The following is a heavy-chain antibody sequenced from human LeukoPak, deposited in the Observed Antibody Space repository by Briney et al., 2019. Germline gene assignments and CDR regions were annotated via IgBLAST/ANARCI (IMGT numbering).Heavy chain of an antibody. CDR3: AREGYYDSSGYFDY. CDR1: GGSISSYY. CDR2: IYYSGST. Sequence: PSETLSLTCTVSGGSISSYYWSWIRQPPGKGLEWIGYIYYSGSTNYNPSLKSRVTISVDTSKNQFSLKLSSVTAADTAVYYCAREGYYDSSGYFDYWGQGTLVTVSS. J-gene: IGHJ4*02. V-gene: IGHV4-59*01. D-gene: IGHD3-22*01.